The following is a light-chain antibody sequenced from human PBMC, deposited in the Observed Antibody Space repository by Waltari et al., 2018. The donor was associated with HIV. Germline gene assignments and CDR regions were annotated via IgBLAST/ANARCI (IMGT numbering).Light chain of an antibody. CDR2: NNT. CDR3: QSYDISLSGWV. V-gene: IGLV1-40*01. Sequence: QSVLTQPPSVSGAPGQRVTIPCPGPSSNIGAGFAVHWYQQLPGTVPKVLIYNNTDRPSGVPDRFSGSKSATSASLAITGLQAEDEANYYCQSYDISLSGWVFGGGTKLTVL. CDR1: SSNIGAGFA. J-gene: IGLJ2*01.